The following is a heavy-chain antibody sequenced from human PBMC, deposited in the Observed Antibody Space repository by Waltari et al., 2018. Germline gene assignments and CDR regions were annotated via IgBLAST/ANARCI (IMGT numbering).Heavy chain of an antibody. CDR2: IYTSGST. Sequence: QVQLQESGPGLVKPSETLSLTCTVSGGSISSYYWSWLRQPAGKGLEWIGRIYTSGSTNYNPSLKSRGTMSVDTSKNQFSLKLSSVTAADTAVYYCATSYYYGFLDAFDIWGQGTMVTVSS. J-gene: IGHJ3*02. CDR1: GGSISSYY. D-gene: IGHD3-10*01. V-gene: IGHV4-4*07. CDR3: ATSYYYGFLDAFDI.